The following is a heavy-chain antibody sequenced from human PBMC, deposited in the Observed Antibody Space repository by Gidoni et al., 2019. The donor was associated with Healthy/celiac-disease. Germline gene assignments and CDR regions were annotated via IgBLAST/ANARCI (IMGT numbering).Heavy chain of an antibody. CDR1: GGSISSGGYY. V-gene: IGHV4-30-4*01. CDR2: IYYSGST. D-gene: IGHD2-15*01. Sequence: QVQLQESGPGLVKPSQTLSLTRAVSGGSISSGGYYWSWIRQPPGKGLEWIGYIYYSGSTYYNPSLKSRVTISVETAKNQFSLKLSSVTAADTAVYYCARDLAGGTAFDYWGQGTLVTVSS. J-gene: IGHJ4*02. CDR3: ARDLAGGTAFDY.